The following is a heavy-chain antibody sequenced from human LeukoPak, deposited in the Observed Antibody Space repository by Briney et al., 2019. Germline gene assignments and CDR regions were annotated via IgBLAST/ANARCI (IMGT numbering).Heavy chain of an antibody. D-gene: IGHD6-19*01. J-gene: IGHJ4*02. CDR3: ARVSGWQPPDY. Sequence: SETLSLTCAVYGGSFSGYYWSWIRQPPGKGLEWIGYIYYSGSTNYNPSLKSRVTISVDTSKNQFSLKLSSVTAADTAVYYCARVSGWQPPDYWGQGTLVTVSS. CDR1: GGSFSGYY. CDR2: IYYSGST. V-gene: IGHV4-59*01.